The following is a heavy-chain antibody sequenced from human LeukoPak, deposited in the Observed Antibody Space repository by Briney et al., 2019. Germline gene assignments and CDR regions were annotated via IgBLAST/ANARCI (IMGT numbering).Heavy chain of an antibody. CDR3: ARHGGSYSHDY. D-gene: IGHD1-26*01. J-gene: IGHJ4*02. CDR1: VGSLSTYY. V-gene: IGHV4-59*08. CDR2: SSSSGST. Sequence: SETLSLTCTVSVGSLSTYYWGWMRQPPGKGREGIGYSSSSGSTNYNPSLTSRVTISVDTAKNQFSLKQSSVTAADTAVYHCARHGGSYSHDYWGQGTLVTVSS.